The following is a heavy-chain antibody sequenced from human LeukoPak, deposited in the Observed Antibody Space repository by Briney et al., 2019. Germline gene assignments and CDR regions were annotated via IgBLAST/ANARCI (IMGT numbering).Heavy chain of an antibody. CDR2: IFHTGSA. CDR3: ARDGLGGGDIPFDF. CDR1: GDSITNINW. J-gene: IGHJ4*02. Sequence: SETLSLTCAVSGDSITNINWWSWVRQPPGKGLEWIGEIFHTGSANYNPSLKGRLTMSVDKSQNQFSLKLTSVTAADTAIYYCARDGLGGGDIPFDFWGQGTLVTVSS. D-gene: IGHD2-21*02. V-gene: IGHV4-4*02.